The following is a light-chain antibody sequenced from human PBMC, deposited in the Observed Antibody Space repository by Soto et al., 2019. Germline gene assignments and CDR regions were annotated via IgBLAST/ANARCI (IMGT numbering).Light chain of an antibody. CDR1: ALPKQY. J-gene: IGLJ1*01. CDR2: KDN. Sequence: SSALTPPPSVSVSPGQTAMITCSGDALPKQYAYWYQQKPGQAPVVVIYKDNERPSGIPERFSGSTSGTTVTLTISGVQAEDEAEYFCQSSDSSGRYPYVFGTGTKVTVL. CDR3: QSSDSSGRYPYV. V-gene: IGLV3-25*02.